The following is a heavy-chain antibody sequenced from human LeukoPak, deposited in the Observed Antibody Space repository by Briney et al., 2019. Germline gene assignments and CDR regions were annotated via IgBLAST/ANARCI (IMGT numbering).Heavy chain of an antibody. CDR2: IPGSSSSK. CDR1: GLTFSRYW. D-gene: IGHD4-11*01. CDR3: ARAGRLPHPQYYFDS. J-gene: IGHJ4*02. V-gene: IGHV3-21*01. Sequence: GGSLRLSCAASGLTFSRYWMSWGRQAPGKGLEWVSSIPGSSSSKYYADSVKGRFTISRDNAKNSLYLQLNSLRAEDTAMYYCARAGRLPHPQYYFDSWGQGTLVTVSS.